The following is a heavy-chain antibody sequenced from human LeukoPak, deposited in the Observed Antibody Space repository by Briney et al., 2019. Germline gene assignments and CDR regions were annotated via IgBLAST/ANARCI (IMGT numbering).Heavy chain of an antibody. CDR1: GFTFSNAW. V-gene: IGHV3-15*01. D-gene: IGHD3-10*01. CDR3: ATGYGEFDY. Sequence: GGSLRLSCAVSGFTFSNAWMSWVRQAPGKGLEWVGRIKSKADGGTRDYAAPVKGRFTISRGDAKNMVDLQMNSLKTEDTAMYYCATGYGEFDYWGQGTLVTVSS. CDR2: IKSKADGGTR. J-gene: IGHJ4*02.